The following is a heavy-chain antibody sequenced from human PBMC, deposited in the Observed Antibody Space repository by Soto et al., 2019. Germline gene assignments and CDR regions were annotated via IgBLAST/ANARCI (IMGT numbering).Heavy chain of an antibody. CDR3: ARHLYGSGERFDP. D-gene: IGHD3-10*01. J-gene: IGHJ5*02. CDR1: GGSISSYY. Sequence: QVQLQESGPGLVKPSETLSLTCPVSGGSISSYYWSWIRQPPGKGLEWIGYIYYSGSINYNPSLKSRVTISVDTSKNQFSLKLSSVTAADTAVYYCARHLYGSGERFDPWGQGTLVTVSS. CDR2: IYYSGSI. V-gene: IGHV4-59*08.